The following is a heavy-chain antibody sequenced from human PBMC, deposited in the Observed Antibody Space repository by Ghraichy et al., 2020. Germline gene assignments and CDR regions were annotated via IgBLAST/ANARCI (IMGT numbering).Heavy chain of an antibody. D-gene: IGHD6-13*01. CDR3: ARGMGDY. J-gene: IGHJ4*02. CDR1: GGSVRSSDFY. V-gene: IGHV4-61*08. CDR2: VFNLGIT. Sequence: SETLSLTCTVSGGSVRSSDFYWTWFRQAPGKGLEWIGYVFNLGITTYNPSLQRRVTISVDKAKNQFSLKLTSVTAADTAVYYCARGMGDYWGQGSLVIVSS.